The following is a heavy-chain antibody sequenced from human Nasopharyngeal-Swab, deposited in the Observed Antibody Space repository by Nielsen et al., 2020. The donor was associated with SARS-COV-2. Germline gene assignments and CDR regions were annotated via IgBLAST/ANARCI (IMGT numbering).Heavy chain of an antibody. D-gene: IGHD3-16*01. CDR2: ISGSGGRT. V-gene: IGHV3-23*01. CDR1: GFAFSSYA. Sequence: GGSLRLSCAASGFAFSSYAMSWVRQAPGKGLEWVSAISGSGGRTYYAASVKGRFTISRDNSKNTLYLQMNSLRAEDTAVYYWAKRPTGSTFGDWGQGTLVTVSS. J-gene: IGHJ4*02. CDR3: AKRPTGSTFGD.